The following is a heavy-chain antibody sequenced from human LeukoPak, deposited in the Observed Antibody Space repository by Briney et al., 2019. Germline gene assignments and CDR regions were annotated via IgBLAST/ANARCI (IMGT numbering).Heavy chain of an antibody. CDR1: GFTFSSYA. CDR2: ISGSGGST. D-gene: IGHD2-21*01. CDR3: AKGIAMSRCGMDV. J-gene: IGHJ6*02. V-gene: IGHV3-23*01. Sequence: HSGGSLRLSCAASGFTFSSYAMSWVRQAPGKGLEWVSAISGSGGSTYYADSVKGRFTISRDNSKNTLYLQMNSLRAEDTAVYYCAKGIAMSRCGMDVWGQGTTVTVSS.